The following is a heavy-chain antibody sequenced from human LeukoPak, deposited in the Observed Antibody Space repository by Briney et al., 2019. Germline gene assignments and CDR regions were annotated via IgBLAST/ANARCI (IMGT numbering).Heavy chain of an antibody. V-gene: IGHV1-18*01. D-gene: IGHD6-13*01. CDR2: FNPENGNT. Sequence: ASVKVSCTASGYTFTNDDINWVRQATGQGLEWMGWFNPENGNTNYAQKVQGRVTMTADTSTSTSYMELRSLRSDDTAVYYCARNRIAAAGGDAFDIWGQGTMVTVSS. CDR1: GYTFTNDD. J-gene: IGHJ3*02. CDR3: ARNRIAAAGGDAFDI.